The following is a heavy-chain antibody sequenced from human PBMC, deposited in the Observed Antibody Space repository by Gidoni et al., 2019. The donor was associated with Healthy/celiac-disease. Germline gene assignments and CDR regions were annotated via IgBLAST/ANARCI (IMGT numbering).Heavy chain of an antibody. V-gene: IGHV3-23*01. CDR1: AFTFRSYA. J-gene: IGHJ4*02. D-gene: IGHD3-22*01. Sequence: QRLESWVAGVQPGVCVSLACAAYAFTFRSYAMSWVRQAGGKGLGWVSAISGSGGSTYYAVVVEGRFTISRDNSKTTLYLKMNSLRAEETAVYYCATTYDSSGYIFDYWGQGTLVTVSS. CDR3: ATTYDSSGYIFDY. CDR2: ISGSGGST.